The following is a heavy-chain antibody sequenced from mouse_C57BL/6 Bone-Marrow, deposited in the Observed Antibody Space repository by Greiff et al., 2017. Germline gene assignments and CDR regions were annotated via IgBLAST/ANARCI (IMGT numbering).Heavy chain of an antibody. Sequence: EVQLQQSGPELVKPGASVKISCKASGYTFTDYYMNWVKQSHGKSLEWIGDINPNNGGTSYNQTFKGKATLTVDKSSSTAYMELRSLTSEDSAVYYCAYYGSSYPYWYFDVWGTGTTVTVSS. CDR2: INPNNGGT. D-gene: IGHD1-1*01. CDR1: GYTFTDYY. V-gene: IGHV1-26*01. CDR3: AYYGSSYPYWYFDV. J-gene: IGHJ1*03.